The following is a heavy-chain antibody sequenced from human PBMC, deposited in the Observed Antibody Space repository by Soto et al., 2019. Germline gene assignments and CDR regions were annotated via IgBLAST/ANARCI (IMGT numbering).Heavy chain of an antibody. Sequence: GGSLRLSCAASGFTFSSYSMNWVRQAPGKGLEWVSYISSSSTIYYADSVKGRFTISRDNAKNSLYLQMNSLRAEDTAVYYCARETLDIVVVPAVYYYMDVWGKGTTVTVSS. J-gene: IGHJ6*03. CDR3: ARETLDIVVVPAVYYYMDV. CDR1: GFTFSSYS. CDR2: ISSSSTI. D-gene: IGHD2-2*01. V-gene: IGHV3-48*01.